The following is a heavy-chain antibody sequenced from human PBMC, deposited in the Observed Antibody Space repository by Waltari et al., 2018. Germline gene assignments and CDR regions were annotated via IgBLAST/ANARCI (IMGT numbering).Heavy chain of an antibody. CDR1: GFTVSSSY. Sequence: EVQLVETGGGLIQPGGSLRLSCAASGFTVSSSYMSWVRQAPGKGLEWVSFIFSGGSTYYADSVKGRFTISRDNSKNTLFLQMNSLRAEDTAVYYCARGSIYAGAVDYWGQGTLVTVSS. J-gene: IGHJ4*02. D-gene: IGHD1-26*01. V-gene: IGHV3-53*02. CDR3: ARGSIYAGAVDY. CDR2: IFSGGST.